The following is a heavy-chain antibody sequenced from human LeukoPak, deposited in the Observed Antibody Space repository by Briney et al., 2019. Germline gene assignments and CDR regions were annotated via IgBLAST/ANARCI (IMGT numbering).Heavy chain of an antibody. V-gene: IGHV4-39*01. CDR2: IYDSGST. J-gene: IGHJ3*02. D-gene: IGHD6-6*01. Sequence: SETLSLTCTVSGVSIRSSYYYWGWIRQPPGKGLEWIGSIYDSGSTYYNPSLKSRVTISVDTSKNQFSLKLNSVTAADTAVYYCVRVGGASSTLSAFDIWGQGTMVTVSS. CDR3: VRVGGASSTLSAFDI. CDR1: GVSIRSSYYY.